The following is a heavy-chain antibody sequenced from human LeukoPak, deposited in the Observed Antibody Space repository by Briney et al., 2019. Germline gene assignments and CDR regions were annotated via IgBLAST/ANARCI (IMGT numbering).Heavy chain of an antibody. CDR1: GYTFTSFY. CDR3: ARDRYSSL. V-gene: IGHV1-46*01. D-gene: IGHD6-19*01. CDR2: INPSGGST. J-gene: IGHJ4*02. Sequence: GASVKVSCKASGYTFTSFYLHWVRQAPGQGLEWMGRINPSGGSTTYAQKFQDRVTMTRDMSTSTVYMELSSLRSEDTAVYYCARDRYSSLWGQGTLVTVSS.